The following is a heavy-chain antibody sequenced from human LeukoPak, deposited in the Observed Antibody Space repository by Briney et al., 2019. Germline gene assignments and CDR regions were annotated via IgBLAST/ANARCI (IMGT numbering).Heavy chain of an antibody. CDR1: GGSFSGYY. D-gene: IGHD5-12*01. CDR2: INHSGST. Sequence: SETLSLTCAVYGGSFSGYYWSWIRQPPEKRVECSGEINHSGSTNYNPSLKSRVTISVDTSKNQFSLKLSSVTAADTAVYYCAREDSGYDLDYWGQGTLVTVSS. CDR3: AREDSGYDLDY. V-gene: IGHV4-34*01. J-gene: IGHJ4*02.